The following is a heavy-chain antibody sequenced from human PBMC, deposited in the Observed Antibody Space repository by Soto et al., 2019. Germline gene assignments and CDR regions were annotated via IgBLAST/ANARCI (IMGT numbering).Heavy chain of an antibody. CDR3: ARARGYSYGSSDY. D-gene: IGHD5-18*01. CDR1: GGTFSSYA. V-gene: IGHV1-69*13. Sequence: GASVKVSCKASGGTFSSYAISWVRQAPGQGLEWMGGIIPIFGTANYAQKFQGRVTITADESTSTAYMELSSLRSEDTAVYYCARARGYSYGSSDYWGQVPLVPVSS. CDR2: IIPIFGTA. J-gene: IGHJ4*02.